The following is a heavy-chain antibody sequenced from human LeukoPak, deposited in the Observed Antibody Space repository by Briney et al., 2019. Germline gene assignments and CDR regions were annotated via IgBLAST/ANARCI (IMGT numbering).Heavy chain of an antibody. CDR3: VRGSGLLLDY. D-gene: IGHD6-19*01. V-gene: IGHV3-7*01. Sequence: PGGSLRLSCAASGFTFSNHWMSWVRQTPGKGLEWVAKIKEDGSERYYVDSVKGRFTISRDDANYSVYLQLNTLRVEDTAVYHCVRGSGLLLDYWGQGTLVTVSS. CDR1: GFTFSNHW. CDR2: IKEDGSER. J-gene: IGHJ4*02.